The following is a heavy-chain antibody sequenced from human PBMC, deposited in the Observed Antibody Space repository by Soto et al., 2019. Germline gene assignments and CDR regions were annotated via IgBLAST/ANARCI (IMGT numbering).Heavy chain of an antibody. D-gene: IGHD6-19*01. V-gene: IGHV4-59*08. CDR1: GDSISIHY. Sequence: PSETLSLTCTVSGDSISIHYWSWIRQPPGKGLEWIGYIYYTGSTNYNPSLKSRVTISLDTPKNQFSLKLTSVTAADTAVYYCARQVLYSSGRFAYINWFDPWGQGTLVTVSS. CDR2: IYYTGST. J-gene: IGHJ5*02. CDR3: ARQVLYSSGRFAYINWFDP.